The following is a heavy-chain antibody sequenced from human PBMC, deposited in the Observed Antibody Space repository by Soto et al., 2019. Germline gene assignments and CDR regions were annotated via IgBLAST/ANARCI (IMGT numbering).Heavy chain of an antibody. V-gene: IGHV3-23*01. D-gene: IGHD3-22*01. CDR2: ISGSGGST. CDR3: AKDLYDSSGYYPLNYFDY. J-gene: IGHJ4*02. CDR1: GFTFSSYA. Sequence: GGSLRLSCAASGFTFSSYAMSWVRQAPGKGLEWVSAISGSGGSTYYADSVKGRFTISRDNSKNTLYLQMNSLRAEDTAVYYCAKDLYDSSGYYPLNYFDYWGQGTLVTVSS.